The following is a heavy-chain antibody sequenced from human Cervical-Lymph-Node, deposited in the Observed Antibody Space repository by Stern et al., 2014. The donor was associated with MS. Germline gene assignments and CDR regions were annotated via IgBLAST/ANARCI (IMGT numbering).Heavy chain of an antibody. CDR2: IYPGDSDT. V-gene: IGHV5-51*01. D-gene: IGHD6-13*01. J-gene: IGHJ6*02. CDR1: GYSFTSYW. Sequence: EDQLVESGAEVKKPGESLKISCKGSGYSFTSYWIGWVRQMPGKGLEGMGIIYPGDSDTRYSPSFQGQVTISADKSISTAYLQWSSLKASDTAMYYCARQQLGPYYYYYGMDVWGQGTTVTVSS. CDR3: ARQQLGPYYYYYGMDV.